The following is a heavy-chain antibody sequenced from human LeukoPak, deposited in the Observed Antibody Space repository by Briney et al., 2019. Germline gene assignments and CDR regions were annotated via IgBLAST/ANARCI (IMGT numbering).Heavy chain of an antibody. D-gene: IGHD4-17*01. Sequence: KSSETLSLTCAVYGGSFSGYYWSWIRQPPGKGLEWIGEINHSGSTNYNPSLKRRVTISVDTSKNQFSLKLSSVTAADTAVYYCARVGYGDSSFDYWGQGTLVTVSS. J-gene: IGHJ4*02. CDR1: GGSFSGYY. CDR3: ARVGYGDSSFDY. V-gene: IGHV4-34*01. CDR2: INHSGST.